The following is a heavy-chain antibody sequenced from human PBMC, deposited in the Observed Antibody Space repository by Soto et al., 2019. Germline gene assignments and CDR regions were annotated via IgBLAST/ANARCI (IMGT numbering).Heavy chain of an antibody. D-gene: IGHD1-26*01. Sequence: ASVKVSCKASGYSFTSLDINWVRQTAGQGLEWMGWMQPSTGRTGYAQKFQGRVTMTRDTSINTAYMELTTLTSDDTAFYYCARGVSAGVDYWGRGTLGTVSS. V-gene: IGHV1-8*01. CDR2: MQPSTGRT. CDR3: ARGVSAGVDY. J-gene: IGHJ4*02. CDR1: GYSFTSLD.